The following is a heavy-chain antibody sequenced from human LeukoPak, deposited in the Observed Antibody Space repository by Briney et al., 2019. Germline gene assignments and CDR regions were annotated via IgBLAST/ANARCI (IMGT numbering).Heavy chain of an antibody. D-gene: IGHD2-21*02. CDR2: INWNGGST. Sequence: GGSLRLSCAASGFTFDDYGMSWVRQAPGRGLEWVSGINWNGGSTGYADFVKGRFTISRDNAKNSLYLQMNSLRAEDTAVYYCAKERYCGGDCYYFDYWGQGTLVTVSS. CDR1: GFTFDDYG. J-gene: IGHJ4*02. CDR3: AKERYCGGDCYYFDY. V-gene: IGHV3-20*04.